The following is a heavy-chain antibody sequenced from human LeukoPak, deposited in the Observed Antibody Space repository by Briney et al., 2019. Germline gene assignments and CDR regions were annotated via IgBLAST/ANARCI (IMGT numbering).Heavy chain of an antibody. CDR1: GYSISSGYY. V-gene: IGHV4-38-2*01. J-gene: IGHJ4*02. D-gene: IGHD6-6*01. Sequence: AETLSLTCAVSGYSISSGYYWGWIRQPPGKGLEWIGSIYRSGSTYYNPSLKSRVTISVDTSKNQFSLKLSSVTAADTAVYYCARVQGSARGVLQLVPPFDYWGQGTLVTVSS. CDR2: IYRSGST. CDR3: ARVQGSARGVLQLVPPFDY.